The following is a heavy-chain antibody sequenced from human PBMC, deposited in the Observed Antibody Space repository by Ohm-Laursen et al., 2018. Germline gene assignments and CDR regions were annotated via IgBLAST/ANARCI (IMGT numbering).Heavy chain of an antibody. CDR3: ARAQYSSGVGVFDY. CDR1: GYTFTGYY. Sequence: ASVKVSCKVSGYTFTGYYMHWVRQAPGQGLEWMGWINPDSGGTKYGQKFQGRVTMTRDTSITTLYMELNSLTFDDTAVYYCARAQYSSGVGVFDYWGQGTLVTVSS. D-gene: IGHD3-22*01. J-gene: IGHJ4*02. V-gene: IGHV1-2*02. CDR2: INPDSGGT.